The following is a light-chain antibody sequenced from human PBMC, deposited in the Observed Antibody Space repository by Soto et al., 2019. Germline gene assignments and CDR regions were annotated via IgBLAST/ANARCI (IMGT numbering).Light chain of an antibody. CDR3: QQHKDYPLT. CDR2: DAS. Sequence: DIQMTQSPSGLSASVGDRVAITCRASQSISSWLAWYQQKPGKAPKLLIYDASSLESGVPSRFSGSGSGTEFTLTISSLQSEDFASYYCQQHKDYPLTFGRGTRLEIK. V-gene: IGKV1-5*01. CDR1: QSISSW. J-gene: IGKJ5*01.